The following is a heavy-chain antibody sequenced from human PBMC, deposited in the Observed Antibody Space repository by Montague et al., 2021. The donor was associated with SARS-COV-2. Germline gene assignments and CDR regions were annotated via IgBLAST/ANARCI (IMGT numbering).Heavy chain of an antibody. V-gene: IGHV4-61*02. CDR2: IYTSGGT. Sequence: TLSLTCTVSGGSISSGTHYWSWIRQPAGKGLEWIGRIYTSGGTNYNPSLKSRVTISVDTSNNQFSLNLSPVTAADTAVYYCAGVGGNEYRSFDYWGQGTLVTVSS. CDR3: AGVGGNEYRSFDY. J-gene: IGHJ4*02. D-gene: IGHD1-1*01. CDR1: GGSISSGTHY.